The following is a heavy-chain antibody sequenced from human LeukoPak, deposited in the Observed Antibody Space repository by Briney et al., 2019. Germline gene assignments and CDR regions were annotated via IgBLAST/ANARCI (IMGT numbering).Heavy chain of an antibody. CDR1: GFTFSSYA. D-gene: IGHD3-3*01. Sequence: GGSLRLSCVASGFTFSSYAMSWVRQAPGKGLEWVSSISSSSSYIYSADSVKGRFTISRDNAKNSLYLQMNSLRAEDTAVYYCARIVLRFLEWPSAFDYWGQGTLVTVSS. CDR2: ISSSSSYI. CDR3: ARIVLRFLEWPSAFDY. V-gene: IGHV3-21*01. J-gene: IGHJ4*02.